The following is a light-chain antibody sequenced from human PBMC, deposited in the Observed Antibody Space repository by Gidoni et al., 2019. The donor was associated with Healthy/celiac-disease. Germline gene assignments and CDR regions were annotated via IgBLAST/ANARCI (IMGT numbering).Light chain of an antibody. J-gene: IGLJ1*01. CDR3: GTWDSSLSALYV. CDR2: DNN. CDR1: SSNIGTNY. Sequence: QSVLTQPPSVSAAPGQKVTISCSGSSSNIGTNYVSWYQQLPGTAPKLLIFDNNKRPSGIPDRVSGSKSGTSATLGITGLQTGDEADYYCGTWDSSLSALYVFGTGTKVTVL. V-gene: IGLV1-51*01.